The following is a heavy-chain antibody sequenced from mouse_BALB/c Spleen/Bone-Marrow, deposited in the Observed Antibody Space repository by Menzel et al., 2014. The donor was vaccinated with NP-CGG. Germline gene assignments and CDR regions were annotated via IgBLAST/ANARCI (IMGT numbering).Heavy chain of an antibody. Sequence: EVNLVESGGGLVQPGGPLRLSCATSGFTFTDYYMSWVRQPPGKALEWLAFIRNKANGYTTEYSASVKGRFTISRDNSQSILYLQMNTLRAEGSATYYCARDMGLLRFDYWGHGTTLTVSS. CDR1: GFTFTDYY. V-gene: IGHV7-3*02. D-gene: IGHD1-1*01. CDR2: IRNKANGYTT. CDR3: ARDMGLLRFDY. J-gene: IGHJ2*01.